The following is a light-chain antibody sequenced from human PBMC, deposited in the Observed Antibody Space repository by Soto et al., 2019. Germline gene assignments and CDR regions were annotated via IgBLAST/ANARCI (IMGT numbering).Light chain of an antibody. CDR1: QSVSSN. J-gene: IGKJ4*01. CDR3: QQYNNWPPVT. CDR2: GAS. Sequence: EIAMTQSPSTLFAPPGDRATLYCTPSQSVSSNLAWYQQKPGQAPRLLIYGASTRATGIPARFSGSGSGTEFTLTISSLQSEDFAVYYCQQYNNWPPVTFGGGTKVDI. V-gene: IGKV3-15*01.